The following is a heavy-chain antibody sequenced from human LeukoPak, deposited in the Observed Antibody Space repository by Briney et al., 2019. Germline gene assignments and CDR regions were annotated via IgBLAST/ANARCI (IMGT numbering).Heavy chain of an antibody. V-gene: IGHV3-11*04. CDR1: GFTFSDRY. D-gene: IGHD5-12*01. Sequence: GGSLRLSCGAAGFTFSDRYMSWIRQAPGKGMEWVAYISPNGNTIHYADSVKGRFTISRDNAKNSLFLQMNSLRAEDTAVYYCARVRREVATIGFDYWGQGTLVTVSS. J-gene: IGHJ4*02. CDR3: ARVRREVATIGFDY. CDR2: ISPNGNTI.